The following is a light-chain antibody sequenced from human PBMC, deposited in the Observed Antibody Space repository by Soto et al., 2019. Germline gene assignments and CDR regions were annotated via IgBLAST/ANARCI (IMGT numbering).Light chain of an antibody. J-gene: IGKJ4*01. V-gene: IGKV1-39*01. CDR2: AAS. Sequence: DIEMTQSPSSLSASVGDSVTITCRASQSISNFLTWYRKSPWRAPELLIYAASTLQSGVPSRFSASGSGTDFTLTIRSLQPEDFATYWCHQTFTPPLTFGGGTKVEI. CDR3: HQTFTPPLT. CDR1: QSISNF.